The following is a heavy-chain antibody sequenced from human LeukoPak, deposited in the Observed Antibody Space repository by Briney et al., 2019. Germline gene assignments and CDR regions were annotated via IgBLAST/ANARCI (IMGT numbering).Heavy chain of an antibody. Sequence: SETLSLTCAVYGGSFSGYYWSWIRQPPGKGLEWIGEINHSVSTNYNPSLKSRVTISVDTSTNQFSLKLSSVTAADTAVYYCARAARKRYSSSWYGAPPNWFDPWGQGTLVTVSS. CDR3: ARAARKRYSSSWYGAPPNWFDP. CDR2: INHSVST. J-gene: IGHJ5*02. V-gene: IGHV4-34*01. D-gene: IGHD6-13*01. CDR1: GGSFSGYY.